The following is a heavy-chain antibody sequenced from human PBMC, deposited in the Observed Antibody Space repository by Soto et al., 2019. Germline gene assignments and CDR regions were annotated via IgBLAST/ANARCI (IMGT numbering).Heavy chain of an antibody. CDR1: GYTSSNYD. CDR3: VCCGSDCYESVSAVDM. V-gene: IGHV1-18*01. CDR2: ISAYNNHT. D-gene: IGHD2-21*01. Sequence: QVQLVQSGAELLKPGASVKVSCKTSGYTSSNYDVSWVRQAPGQALEWMGRISAYNNHTNYALNFQGSVTLTKSTTTSTAYMELRRLRAAATAVYYCVCCGSDCYESVSAVDMWGQGTLVTVSS. J-gene: IGHJ3*02.